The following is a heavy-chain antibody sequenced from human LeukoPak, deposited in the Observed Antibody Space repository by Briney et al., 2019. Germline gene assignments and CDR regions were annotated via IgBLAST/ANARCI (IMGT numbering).Heavy chain of an antibody. D-gene: IGHD1-26*01. CDR3: HPAPPGAFDI. Sequence: PGGSLRLSCAASGLTFSSYGMHWVRQAPGKGLEWVAVISCDGSNKYYADSVKGRFTISRDNSKNTLYLQMNSLRAEDTAVYCGHPAPPGAFDIWGQGTMVTVSS. J-gene: IGHJ3*02. CDR1: GLTFSSYG. V-gene: IGHV3-30*03. CDR2: ISCDGSNK.